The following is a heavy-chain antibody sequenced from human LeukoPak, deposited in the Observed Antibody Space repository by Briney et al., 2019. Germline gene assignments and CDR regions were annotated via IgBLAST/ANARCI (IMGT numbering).Heavy chain of an antibody. J-gene: IGHJ4*02. Sequence: SESLSLTCTVSGGSISSGGYYWSWIRQPPGKGLEWIGYIYHSGSTYYNPSLKSRVTISVDRSKNQFSLKLSSVTAADTAVYYCARDRVNYGGHGIDYWGQGTLVTVSS. D-gene: IGHD4-23*01. CDR3: ARDRVNYGGHGIDY. CDR1: GGSISSGGYY. CDR2: IYHSGST. V-gene: IGHV4-30-2*01.